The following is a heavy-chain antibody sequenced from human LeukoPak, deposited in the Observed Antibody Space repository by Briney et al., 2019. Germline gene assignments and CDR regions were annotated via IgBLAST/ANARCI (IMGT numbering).Heavy chain of an antibody. CDR2: IISILGIA. Sequence: ASVKVSCKASGGSFSSYAISWVRQAPGQGLEWMGRIISILGIANYAQKFQGRVTITADKSTSTAYMGLSSLRSEDTAVYYCARGSSSGWYRWFDPWGQGTLVTVSS. D-gene: IGHD6-19*01. CDR3: ARGSSSGWYRWFDP. CDR1: GGSFSSYA. J-gene: IGHJ5*02. V-gene: IGHV1-69*04.